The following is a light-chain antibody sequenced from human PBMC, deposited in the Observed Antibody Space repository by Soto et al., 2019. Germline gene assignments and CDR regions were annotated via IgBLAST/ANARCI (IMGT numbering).Light chain of an antibody. CDR1: SSDVGNYNY. CDR3: CSYAGSYTWV. CDR2: DVS. J-gene: IGLJ2*01. Sequence: QSVLTQPRSVSGSPGQSVTISCTGTSSDVGNYNYASWYQQHPGKAPKLMIYDVSKRPSGVPDRFSGSKSGNTASLTISGLQAEDEADYYCCSYAGSYTWVFGGGTQLTVL. V-gene: IGLV2-11*01.